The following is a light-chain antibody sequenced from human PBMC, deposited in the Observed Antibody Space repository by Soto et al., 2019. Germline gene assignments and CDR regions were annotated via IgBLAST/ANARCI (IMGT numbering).Light chain of an antibody. J-gene: IGLJ3*02. Sequence: QSALTQPRSVSGSPGQSVTISCTGTSSDVGGYKYVSWYQQHPGKAPKIMIYDVSKRPSGVPDRFSGSKSGNTASLTISGLQAEDEADYYCCSYAGSYTWVFGGGTKLTVL. CDR3: CSYAGSYTWV. V-gene: IGLV2-11*01. CDR1: SSDVGGYKY. CDR2: DVS.